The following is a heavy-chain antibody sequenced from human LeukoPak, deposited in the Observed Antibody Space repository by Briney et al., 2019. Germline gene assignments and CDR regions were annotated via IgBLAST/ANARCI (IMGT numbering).Heavy chain of an antibody. CDR2: IYYSGST. CDR3: ARSRDAYNRDFHY. J-gene: IGHJ4*02. Sequence: SETLSLTCTVSGGSISSYYWNWIRQPPGKGLEWIGYIYYSGSTNYNPSLKSRVTISVDTSKKQFSLKVSSVTAADTAVYYCARSRDAYNRDFHYWGQGTLVTVSS. D-gene: IGHD5-24*01. CDR1: GGSISSYY. V-gene: IGHV4-59*01.